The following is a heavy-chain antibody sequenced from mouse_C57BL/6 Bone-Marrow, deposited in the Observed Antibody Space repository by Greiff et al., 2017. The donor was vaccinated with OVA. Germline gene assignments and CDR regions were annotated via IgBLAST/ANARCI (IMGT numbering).Heavy chain of an antibody. CDR3: ARHYDYYFDY. Sequence: QVQLQQSGPELVKPGASVKISCKASGYSFTSYYIHWVKQRPGQGLEWIGWIYPGSGNTKYNEKFKGKATLTADTSSSTAYMQLSSLTSEDSAVYYCARHYDYYFDYWGQGTTLTVSS. CDR1: GYSFTSYY. D-gene: IGHD2-4*01. J-gene: IGHJ2*01. V-gene: IGHV1-66*01. CDR2: IYPGSGNT.